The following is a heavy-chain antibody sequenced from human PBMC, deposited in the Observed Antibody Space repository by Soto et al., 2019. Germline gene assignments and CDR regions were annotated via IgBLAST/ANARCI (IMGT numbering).Heavy chain of an antibody. CDR3: VRLGSNTPTDVPFDY. CDR2: INHSGST. D-gene: IGHD2-15*01. J-gene: IGHJ4*02. CDR1: GGSFSGYY. Sequence: SETLSLTCAVYGGSFSGYYWTWIRQPPGTGLEWIGEINHSGSTNYNPSLKSRVTISVDTSKNLYSLKLRSVTAADTAVYYCVRLGSNTPTDVPFDYWGQGTLVTVSS. V-gene: IGHV4-34*01.